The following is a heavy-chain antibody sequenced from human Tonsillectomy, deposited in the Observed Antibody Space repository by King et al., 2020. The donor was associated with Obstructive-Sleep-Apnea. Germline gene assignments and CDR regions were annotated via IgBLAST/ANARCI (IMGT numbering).Heavy chain of an antibody. CDR3: ARGVPRSKLESGWAPFDI. CDR1: DGSISNYY. J-gene: IGHJ3*02. D-gene: IGHD6-19*01. CDR2: IYYSGST. Sequence: VQLQESGPGLVKPSETLSLTCTVSDGSISNYYWTWIRQPPGKGLEWIGYIYYSGSTNCNPSLKSRVTVSVDTSKTQLSLNLTSVTAADTAVYYRARGVPRSKLESGWAPFDIWGQGTMVTVSS. V-gene: IGHV4-59*01.